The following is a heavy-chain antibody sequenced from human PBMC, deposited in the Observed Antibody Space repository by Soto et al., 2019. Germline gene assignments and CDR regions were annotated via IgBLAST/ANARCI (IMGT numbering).Heavy chain of an antibody. CDR1: GFTFTNAW. D-gene: IGHD1-1*01. CDR3: AKSVYNWNDGFFDY. V-gene: IGHV3-15*01. CDR2: IKTKTEGETT. J-gene: IGHJ4*02. Sequence: GGSLRLSCAASGFTFTNAWMSWVRQAPGKGLEWVGRIKTKTEGETTDYAAPVKGRFTVTRDDSRNTLYLQMNSLRAEDTALYYCAKSVYNWNDGFFDYWGQGTLVTVS.